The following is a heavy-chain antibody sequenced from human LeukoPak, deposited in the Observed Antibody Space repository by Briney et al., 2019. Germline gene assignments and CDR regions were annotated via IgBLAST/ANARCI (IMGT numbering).Heavy chain of an antibody. J-gene: IGHJ6*02. CDR2: IYYSGST. D-gene: IGHD6-13*01. V-gene: IGHV4-61*01. Sequence: SETLSLTCTVSGGSVSSGSYYWSWIRQPPGKGLEWIGYIYYSGSTNYNPSLKSRVTISVDTSKNQFSLKLSSVTAADTAVYYCAAAGTGDYYYYYGMGVWGQGTTVTVSS. CDR1: GGSVSSGSYY. CDR3: AAAGTGDYYYYYGMGV.